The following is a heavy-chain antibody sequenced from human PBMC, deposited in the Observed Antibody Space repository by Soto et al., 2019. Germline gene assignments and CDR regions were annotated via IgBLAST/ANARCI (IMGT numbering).Heavy chain of an antibody. CDR1: GGTFSSYT. V-gene: IGHV1-69*08. CDR3: AREAYYDILTGYSQYYFDY. CDR2: IIPILGIA. D-gene: IGHD3-9*01. Sequence: QVQLVQSGAEMKKPGSSVKVSCKASGGTFSSYTISWVRQAPGQGLEWMGRIIPILGIANYAQKFQGRVTMAADKSTSTAYMELSSLRSDDTAVYYCAREAYYDILTGYSQYYFDYWGQGTLVTVSS. J-gene: IGHJ4*02.